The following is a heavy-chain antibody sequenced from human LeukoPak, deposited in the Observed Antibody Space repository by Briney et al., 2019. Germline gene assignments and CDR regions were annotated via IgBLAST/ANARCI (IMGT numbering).Heavy chain of an antibody. Sequence: SETLSLTCTVSGGSISSYYWSWIRQPPGKGLEWIAYIYYSGSTNYDPSLKSRVTISVDTSKNQFSLKLSSVTAADTAVYYCATGVGPAEEGWFDPWGQGTLVTVSS. CDR3: ATGVGPAEEGWFDP. CDR1: GGSISSYY. CDR2: IYYSGST. D-gene: IGHD2-2*01. V-gene: IGHV4-59*08. J-gene: IGHJ5*02.